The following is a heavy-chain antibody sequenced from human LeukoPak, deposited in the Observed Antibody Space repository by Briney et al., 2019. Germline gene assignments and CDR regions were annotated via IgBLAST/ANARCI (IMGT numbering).Heavy chain of an antibody. CDR3: ATPSNQYEDYFDY. J-gene: IGHJ4*02. CDR2: ISYDGSNK. CDR1: GFTFSSYA. V-gene: IGHV3-30-3*01. Sequence: AGGSLRLSCAASGFTFSSYAMHWVRQAPGKGLEWVAVISYDGSNKYYADSVKGRFTISRDNSKNTLYLQMNSLRAEDTAVYYCATPSNQYEDYFDYWGQGTLVTVSS. D-gene: IGHD3-3*01.